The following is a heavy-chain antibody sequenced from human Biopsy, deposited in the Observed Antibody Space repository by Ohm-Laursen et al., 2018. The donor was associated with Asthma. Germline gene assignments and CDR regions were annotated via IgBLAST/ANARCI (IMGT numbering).Heavy chain of an antibody. CDR3: AREGVAGTHIED. J-gene: IGHJ4*02. CDR2: ISYDGSSI. Sequence: SLRLSCSASRFTYEMHWVRQAPGKGLEWVAVISYDGSSIYYADSVKGRFTISRDNSKDTLSLQMNSLTAEDTAVYYCAREGVAGTHIEDWGQGTLATVSS. V-gene: IGHV3-30-3*01. D-gene: IGHD6-19*01. CDR1: RFTYE.